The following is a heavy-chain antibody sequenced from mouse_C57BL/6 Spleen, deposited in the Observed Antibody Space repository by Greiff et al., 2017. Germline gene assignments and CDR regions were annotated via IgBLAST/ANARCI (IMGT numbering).Heavy chain of an antibody. Sequence: QVPLQQPGTELVKPGASVKLSCKASGYTFTSYWMHWVKPRPGPGLEWIGNINPSNGGTNYNEKFKSKATLSVDKSSSPAYMLLSSRSSEDAADWYCAREGYRGYIDYWGQGTTLTVAS. CDR1: GYTFTSYW. J-gene: IGHJ2*01. D-gene: IGHD2-14*01. CDR2: INPSNGGT. V-gene: IGHV1-53*01. CDR3: AREGYRGYIDY.